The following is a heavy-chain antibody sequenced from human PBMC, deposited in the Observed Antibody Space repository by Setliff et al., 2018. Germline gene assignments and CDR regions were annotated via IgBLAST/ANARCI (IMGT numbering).Heavy chain of an antibody. CDR1: GFTFSNYY. V-gene: IGHV3-74*01. D-gene: IGHD2-8*02. CDR3: ARDFRRYWSDY. CDR2: SNTEGTRT. Sequence: GGSLRLSCVASGFTFSNYYIYWARQVPGKGLMWVSRSNTEGTRTDYADSVRGRFTVSRDNAKNTLYLEMKSLRVEDTAVYYCARDFRRYWSDYWGQGTLVTVSS. J-gene: IGHJ4*02.